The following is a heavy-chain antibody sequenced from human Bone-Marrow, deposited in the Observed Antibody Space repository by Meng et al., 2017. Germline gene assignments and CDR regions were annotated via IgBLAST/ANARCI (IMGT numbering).Heavy chain of an antibody. J-gene: IGHJ4*02. Sequence: GESLKISCAASGFTFSSYAMHWVRQAPGKGLEWVAVISYDGSNKYYADSVKGRFIISRDNSKNTLYLQMNSLRAEDTAVYYCARDRYYGSGSYYNYWGQGTLVTVSS. CDR3: ARDRYYGSGSYYNY. D-gene: IGHD3-10*01. V-gene: IGHV3-30*04. CDR1: GFTFSSYA. CDR2: ISYDGSNK.